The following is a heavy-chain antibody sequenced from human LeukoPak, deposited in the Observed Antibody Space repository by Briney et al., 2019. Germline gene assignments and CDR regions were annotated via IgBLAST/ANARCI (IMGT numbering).Heavy chain of an antibody. J-gene: IGHJ6*02. Sequence: PGGSLRLSCAASGLTFSSHWMRWVRQAPGKGLVWVSRITNDGSSTTYADSVKGRFTISRDNAKNMLYLQVNSLRAEDTAVYYCARDGNYEGDYYYYYGMDVWGQGTTVTVSS. V-gene: IGHV3-74*01. D-gene: IGHD1-7*01. CDR1: GLTFSSHW. CDR3: ARDGNYEGDYYYYYGMDV. CDR2: ITNDGSST.